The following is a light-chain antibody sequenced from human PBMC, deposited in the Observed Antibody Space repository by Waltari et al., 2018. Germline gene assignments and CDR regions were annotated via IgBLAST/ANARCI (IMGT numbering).Light chain of an antibody. CDR1: QSVKST. V-gene: IGKV3-15*01. Sequence: RASQSVKSTLAWYQQKPGQAPKLLIYGASTRVTGIPARFSGSGSGTEFTLTISSLQSEDSAVYFCQQYNIRPPDTFGQGTKLEIK. CDR3: QQYNIRPPDT. CDR2: GAS. J-gene: IGKJ2*01.